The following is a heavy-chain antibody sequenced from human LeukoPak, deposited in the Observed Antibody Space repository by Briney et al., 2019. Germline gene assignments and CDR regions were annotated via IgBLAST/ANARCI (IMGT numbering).Heavy chain of an antibody. V-gene: IGHV3-30*02. CDR1: GFTFSSYG. CDR3: AKDHEGVGTPDYYYYMDV. Sequence: GGSLRLSCAASGFTFSSYGMHWVRQAPGKGLEWVAFIRYDGSNKYYADSVKGRFTISRDNSKNTLYLQMNSLRAEDTAVYYCAKDHEGVGTPDYYYYMDVWGKGTTVTISS. J-gene: IGHJ6*03. D-gene: IGHD1-26*01. CDR2: IRYDGSNK.